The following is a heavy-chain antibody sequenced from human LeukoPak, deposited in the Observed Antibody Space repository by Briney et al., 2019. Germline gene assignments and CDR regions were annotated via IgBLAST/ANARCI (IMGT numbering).Heavy chain of an antibody. D-gene: IGHD3-22*01. CDR2: IIPIFGTA. V-gene: IGHV1-69*05. J-gene: IGHJ3*02. CDR3: ARGYDSSGPDAFDI. Sequence: SVKVSCKASGGTFISYAISWVRQAPGQGLEWMGGIIPIFGTANYAQKFQGRVTIITDESTSTAYMELSSLRSEDTAVYYCARGYDSSGPDAFDIWGQGTMVTVSS. CDR1: GGTFISYA.